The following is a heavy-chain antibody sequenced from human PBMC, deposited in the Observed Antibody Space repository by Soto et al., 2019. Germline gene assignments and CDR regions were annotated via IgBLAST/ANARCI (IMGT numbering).Heavy chain of an antibody. CDR3: ATFHTYYYDSSGPNAFDI. J-gene: IGHJ3*02. CDR1: GGSISSSNW. Sequence: SETLSLTCAVSGGSISSSNWWSWVRQPPGKGLDWIGEIYHSGSTNYNPSLKSRVTISVDKSKNQFSLKLSSVTAADTAVYYCATFHTYYYDSSGPNAFDIWGQGTMVTVSS. D-gene: IGHD3-22*01. V-gene: IGHV4-4*02. CDR2: IYHSGST.